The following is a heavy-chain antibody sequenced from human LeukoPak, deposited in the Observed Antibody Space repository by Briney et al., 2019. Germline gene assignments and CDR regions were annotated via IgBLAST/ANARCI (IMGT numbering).Heavy chain of an antibody. V-gene: IGHV3-48*03. J-gene: IGHJ4*02. CDR3: ASGRSQIFDY. CDR2: ISSSGSTI. CDR1: GFTFSSYE. Sequence: GGSLRLSCAASGFTFSSYEMNWVRQAPGKGLEWVSYISSSGSTIYYADSVKGRFTISRDNANNTLYLQMNSLRPEDTAVYYCASGRSQIFDYWGQGALVTVSS.